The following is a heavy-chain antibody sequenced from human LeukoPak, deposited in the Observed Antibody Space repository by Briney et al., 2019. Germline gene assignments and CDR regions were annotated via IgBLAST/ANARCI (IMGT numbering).Heavy chain of an antibody. D-gene: IGHD2-8*01. CDR1: GYTFINYY. CDR3: AGDLSQSCSNGVCYTFDY. Sequence: ASVKVSCKATGYTFINYYMHWVRQAPGQGLEWMGMINPSGGSTYYAQKFQGRVTMTRDTSTSTVYMELSSLRSEDAAVYYCAGDLSQSCSNGVCYTFDYWGQGTLVTVSS. V-gene: IGHV1-46*01. CDR2: INPSGGST. J-gene: IGHJ4*02.